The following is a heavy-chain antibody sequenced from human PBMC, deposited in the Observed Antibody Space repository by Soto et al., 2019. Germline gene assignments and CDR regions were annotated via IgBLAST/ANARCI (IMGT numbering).Heavy chain of an antibody. J-gene: IGHJ4*02. D-gene: IGHD3-10*01. V-gene: IGHV1-69*08. CDR3: TRDWEITVSTWSFGGF. CDR1: GGTFSPYT. Sequence: QVQLVQSGAEVKKPGSSVKVSCKASGGTFSPYTINWVRQAPGQGLEWMGRIIPFHGVTNYAQKFQARVRITADKSTSKAYMELSGLRFEDTAMYYCTRDWEITVSTWSFGGFWGRGTLVTVSS. CDR2: IIPFHGVT.